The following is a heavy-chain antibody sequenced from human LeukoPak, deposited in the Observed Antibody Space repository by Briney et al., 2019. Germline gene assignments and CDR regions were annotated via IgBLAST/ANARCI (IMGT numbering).Heavy chain of an antibody. Sequence: EGSLRLSCAASGFTFSSYWMNWVRQAPGKGLEWVANMKEDGSEKYFVDSVKGRFTVSRDNARDSLYLQMNSLRVEDTAVYYCVFSIGWIFDYWGQGALVTVSS. D-gene: IGHD6-19*01. J-gene: IGHJ4*02. CDR1: GFTFSSYW. CDR3: VFSIGWIFDY. V-gene: IGHV3-7*01. CDR2: MKEDGSEK.